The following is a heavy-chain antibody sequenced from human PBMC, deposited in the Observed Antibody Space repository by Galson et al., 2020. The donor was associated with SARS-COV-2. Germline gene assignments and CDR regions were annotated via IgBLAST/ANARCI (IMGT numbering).Heavy chain of an antibody. CDR2: LSAYNGHT. Sequence: GESLKLYCQASGYTFTSYRISWVRPAPGQGLEWMGWLSAYNGHTHHAQQHQGRLTMTTDTSTSTAHMELRSLRSDDTAVYYCERIDCSSTSCLPPKYDGMEVWGQGTTVIVSS. D-gene: IGHD2-2*01. J-gene: IGHJ6*02. CDR3: ERIDCSSTSCLPPKYDGMEV. V-gene: IGHV1-18*01. CDR1: GYTFTSYR.